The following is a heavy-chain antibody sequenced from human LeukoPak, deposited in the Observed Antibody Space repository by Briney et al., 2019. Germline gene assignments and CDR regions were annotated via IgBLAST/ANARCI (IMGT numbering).Heavy chain of an antibody. CDR3: ARADYGGSFDY. D-gene: IGHD4-23*01. Sequence: SETLSLTCAVSGGSISSSNWWSWVRQPPGKGLEWIGEIYHSGSTNYNPSLKSRVTISVDTSENQFSLKLSSVTAADTAVYYCARADYGGSFDYWGQGTLVTVSS. J-gene: IGHJ4*02. CDR1: GGSISSSNW. CDR2: IYHSGST. V-gene: IGHV4-4*02.